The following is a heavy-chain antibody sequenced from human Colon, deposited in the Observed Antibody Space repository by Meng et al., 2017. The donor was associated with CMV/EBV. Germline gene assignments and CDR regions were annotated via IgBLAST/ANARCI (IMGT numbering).Heavy chain of an antibody. CDR1: EYTFTGYY. D-gene: IGHD5/OR15-5a*01. CDR3: ARVFTFDLLVWAFDI. Sequence: ASVKVSCKASEYTFTGYYMDWVRQAPGQGLEWMGWINPNSGGTNYAQKLKGRLTMTRDTSISTAYMELSSLRSDDTAVYYCARVFTFDLLVWAFDICGQGTSVTVSS. V-gene: IGHV1-2*02. J-gene: IGHJ3*02. CDR2: INPNSGGT.